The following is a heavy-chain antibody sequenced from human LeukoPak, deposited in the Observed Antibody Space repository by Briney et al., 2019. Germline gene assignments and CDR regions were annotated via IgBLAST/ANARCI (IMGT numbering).Heavy chain of an antibody. CDR3: ARTAYSSSHMDV. J-gene: IGHJ6*03. CDR2: IYSGGST. V-gene: IGHV3-53*01. D-gene: IGHD6-6*01. Sequence: GGSLRLSCAASGFTVSSNYMSWVRQAPGKGLEWVSVIYSGGSTYYADSVKGRFTISRDNSKNTLYLQMNSLRAEDTAVYYCARTAYSSSHMDVWGKGTTVTISS. CDR1: GFTVSSNY.